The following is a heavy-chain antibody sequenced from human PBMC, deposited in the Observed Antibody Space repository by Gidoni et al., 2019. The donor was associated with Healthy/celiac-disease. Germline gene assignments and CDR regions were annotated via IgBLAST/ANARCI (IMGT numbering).Heavy chain of an antibody. D-gene: IGHD6-13*01. J-gene: IGHJ4*02. CDR2: ISYDGSNK. V-gene: IGHV3-30-3*01. CDR1: GFTFSRYA. Sequence: QVQLVESGGGVVQPGRSLRLSCAASGFTFSRYAMHWVRQAPGKGLEWVAVISYDGSNKYYADSVKGRFTISRDNSKNTLYLQMNSLRAEDTAVYYCARADSSSWVGTSIDYWGQGTLVTVSS. CDR3: ARADSSSWVGTSIDY.